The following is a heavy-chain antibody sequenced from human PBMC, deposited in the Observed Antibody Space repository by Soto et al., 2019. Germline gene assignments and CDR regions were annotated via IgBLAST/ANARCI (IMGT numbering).Heavy chain of an antibody. D-gene: IGHD3-22*01. Sequence: PGGSLRLSCAASGFTFSSYWMSWVRQAPGKGLELVANIKQDGSEKYYVYSVKGRFTISRDNAKNTLYLQMNSLRAEDTAVYYCARVSYPYDSSGVHDYWGQGTLVNVSS. CDR1: GFTFSSYW. J-gene: IGHJ4*02. V-gene: IGHV3-7*01. CDR2: IKQDGSEK. CDR3: ARVSYPYDSSGVHDY.